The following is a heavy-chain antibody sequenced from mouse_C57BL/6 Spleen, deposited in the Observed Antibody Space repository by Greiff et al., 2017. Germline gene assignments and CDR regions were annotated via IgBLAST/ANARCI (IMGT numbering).Heavy chain of an antibody. J-gene: IGHJ4*01. Sequence: EVKLLESGGGLVKPGGSLKLSCAASGFTFSDYGMHWVRQAPEKGLEWVAYISSGSSTIYYADTVKGRFTISRDNAKNTLFLQMTSLRSEDTAMYYCAKVVATPVDYWGQGTSVTVAS. CDR2: ISSGSSTI. D-gene: IGHD1-1*01. CDR1: GFTFSDYG. V-gene: IGHV5-17*01. CDR3: AKVVATPVDY.